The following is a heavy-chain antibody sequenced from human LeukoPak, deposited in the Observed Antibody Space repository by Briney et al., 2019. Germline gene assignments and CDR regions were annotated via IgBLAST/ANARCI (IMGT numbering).Heavy chain of an antibody. Sequence: GGSLRLSCAASGFTFSSYAMSWVRQAPGKGLEWVSGISGSGGNTYYADSVKGRFTISRDNSKNTLYLQMNSLRAEDTAVYYCAKTPGWYKVFWGQGTLVTVSS. CDR3: AKTPGWYKVF. CDR1: GFTFSSYA. J-gene: IGHJ4*02. D-gene: IGHD6-19*01. CDR2: ISGSGGNT. V-gene: IGHV3-23*01.